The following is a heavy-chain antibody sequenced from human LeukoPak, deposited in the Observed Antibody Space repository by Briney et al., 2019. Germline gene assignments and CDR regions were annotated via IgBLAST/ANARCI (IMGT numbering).Heavy chain of an antibody. CDR3: ARHGSQWLENWFDP. CDR2: IYPGDSDT. D-gene: IGHD6-19*01. Sequence: GASLQISCQGSGYLFTSYWIGWVRQLPGKGLGWMGIIYPGDSDTRYSPSFQGQVTISADKSISTAYLQWSSLKASDTAMYYCARHGSQWLENWFDPWGQGTLVTVSS. J-gene: IGHJ5*02. V-gene: IGHV5-51*01. CDR1: GYLFTSYW.